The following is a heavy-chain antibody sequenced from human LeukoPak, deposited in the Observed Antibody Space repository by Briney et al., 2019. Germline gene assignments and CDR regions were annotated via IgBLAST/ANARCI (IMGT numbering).Heavy chain of an antibody. CDR3: ARDRPSGWYLQYYFSY. CDR1: GFTFSNYW. J-gene: IGHJ4*02. CDR2: IKPDGSEK. V-gene: IGHV3-7*04. Sequence: GGSLRLSCVVSGFTFSNYWMSWVRQAPGKGREGVASIKPDGSEKKYVDSGKGRFTISRDNAKNSLYLQMNSLRAADTAVYYCARDRPSGWYLQYYFSYWGQGNLVTVSS. D-gene: IGHD6-19*01.